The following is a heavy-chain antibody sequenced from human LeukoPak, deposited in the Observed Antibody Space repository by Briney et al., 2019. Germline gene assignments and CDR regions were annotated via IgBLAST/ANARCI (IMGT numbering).Heavy chain of an antibody. CDR2: INWNGGST. Sequence: GGSLRLSCAASGFTFDDYGMSWVRQAPGTGLEWVSGINWNGGSTGYADSVKGRFTISRDNAKNSLYLQMNSLRAEDTALYYCARVRGRYYYYYYMDVWGKGTTVTVSS. V-gene: IGHV3-20*04. D-gene: IGHD1-26*01. CDR1: GFTFDDYG. CDR3: ARVRGRYYYYYYMDV. J-gene: IGHJ6*03.